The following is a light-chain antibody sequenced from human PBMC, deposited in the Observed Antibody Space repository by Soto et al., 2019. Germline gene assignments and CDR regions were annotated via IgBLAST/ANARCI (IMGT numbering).Light chain of an antibody. CDR2: DAS. V-gene: IGKV1-5*01. CDR3: QQYNSYPWT. J-gene: IGKJ1*01. CDR1: QSMSSW. Sequence: DIQMTQSPSTLSASVGDRVTITCRASQSMSSWLAWYQQKPGKAPKLLIYDASSLESGVPSRFSGSGSGTEFTLTISSLQPEDFATYYCQQYNSYPWTFGQGTKVEIK.